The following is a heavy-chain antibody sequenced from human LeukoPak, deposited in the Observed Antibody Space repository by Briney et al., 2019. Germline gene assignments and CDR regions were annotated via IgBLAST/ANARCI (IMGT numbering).Heavy chain of an antibody. CDR1: GYSFTSYW. CDR2: INPIYSDT. D-gene: IGHD5-24*01. Sequence: GESLKISCKGSGYSFTSYWIGWVRQMPGRGLEWMGVINPIYSDTRYSPSLQGQVTIAADKSIGTAYMQWSRMKASETAMYYCLTYRDGYPDHWGQGTLVTVSS. CDR3: LTYRDGYPDH. J-gene: IGHJ5*02. V-gene: IGHV5-51*01.